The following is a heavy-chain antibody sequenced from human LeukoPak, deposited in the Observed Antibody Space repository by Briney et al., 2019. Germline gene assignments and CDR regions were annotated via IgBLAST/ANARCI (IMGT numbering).Heavy chain of an antibody. D-gene: IGHD1-26*01. CDR1: GGTFSSYA. Sequence: SVKVSCKASGGTFSSYAISWVRQAPGQGLEWMGRIIPILGIANYAQKLQGRVTMTTDTSTSTAYMELRSLRSDDTAVYYCARGSAVGATDRSAFDIWGQGTMVTVSS. J-gene: IGHJ3*02. CDR3: ARGSAVGATDRSAFDI. V-gene: IGHV1-69*04. CDR2: IIPILGIA.